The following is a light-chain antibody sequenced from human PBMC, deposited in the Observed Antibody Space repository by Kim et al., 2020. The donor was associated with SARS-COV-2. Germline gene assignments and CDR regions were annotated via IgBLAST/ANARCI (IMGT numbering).Light chain of an antibody. Sequence: ALGHKVRITCQGDSLRSYYASWYQQKPGQAPVLVIYGKNNRPSGIPDRFSGSSSGNTASLTITGAQAEDEADYYCNSRDSSGNRGVFGGGTQLTVL. CDR3: NSRDSSGNRGV. CDR1: SLRSYY. J-gene: IGLJ2*01. V-gene: IGLV3-19*01. CDR2: GKN.